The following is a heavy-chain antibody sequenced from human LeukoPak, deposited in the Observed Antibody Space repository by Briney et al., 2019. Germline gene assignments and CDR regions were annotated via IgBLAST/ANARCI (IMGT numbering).Heavy chain of an antibody. J-gene: IGHJ6*04. CDR2: ISYDGSNK. CDR3: AKAYYDILNLPPYGMDV. D-gene: IGHD3-9*01. CDR1: GFTFSSYG. Sequence: GGSLRLSCAASGFTFSSYGMHWVRQAPGKGLEWVAVISYDGSNKYYADSVKGRLTISRDNSKNTLYLQMSSLRAEDTAVYYCAKAYYDILNLPPYGMDVWGKGTTVTVSS. V-gene: IGHV3-30*18.